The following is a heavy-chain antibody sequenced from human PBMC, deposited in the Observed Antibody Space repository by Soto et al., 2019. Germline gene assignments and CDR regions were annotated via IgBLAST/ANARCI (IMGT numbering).Heavy chain of an antibody. Sequence: QITLKESGPALVQPTQTLTLTCTFSGFSLTTRGVGVGWIRQPPGKALECLALIYWDDDKRYSPSLQSRLSITKDTSKHQVVLTMTNVDPVDTATYYCAHIPNYYQYDWFDPWGQGTLVSVSS. CDR3: AHIPNYYQYDWFDP. CDR1: GFSLTTRGVG. J-gene: IGHJ5*02. D-gene: IGHD3-16*01. V-gene: IGHV2-5*02. CDR2: IYWDDDK.